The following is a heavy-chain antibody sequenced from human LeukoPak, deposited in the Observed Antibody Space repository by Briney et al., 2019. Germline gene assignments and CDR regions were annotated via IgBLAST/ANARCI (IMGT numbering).Heavy chain of an antibody. J-gene: IGHJ6*03. CDR1: GFTFSSYS. CDR2: ISGSGDNT. CDR3: AKMKGHPLPKYYMDV. Sequence: GGSLRLSCAASGFTFSSYSMNWVRQAPGKGLEWVSGISGSGDNTLYADSVKGRFTISRDNSKNTLYLEMNSLRAEDTAIYYCAKMKGHPLPKYYMDVWGQGTTVTVSS. V-gene: IGHV3-23*01.